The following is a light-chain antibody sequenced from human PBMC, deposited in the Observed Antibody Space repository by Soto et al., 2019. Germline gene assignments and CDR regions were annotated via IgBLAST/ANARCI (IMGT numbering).Light chain of an antibody. Sequence: DIQMTQSPSSLSASVGDRVTITCRASHDIRDFLVWYQHKPGKVPRILIYSASSLQSGVPSRFSGGGSGTHFTLTIDSLQPEDVATYHCQQAYSFPYTFGQGTKLEIK. CDR3: QQAYSFPYT. V-gene: IGKV1-27*01. J-gene: IGKJ2*01. CDR2: SAS. CDR1: HDIRDF.